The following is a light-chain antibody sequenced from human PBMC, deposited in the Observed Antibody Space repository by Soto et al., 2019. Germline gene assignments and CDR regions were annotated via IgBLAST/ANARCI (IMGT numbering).Light chain of an antibody. CDR1: SSDVGGYNY. Sequence: QSALTQPASVSGSPGQSITISCTGTSSDVGGYNYVSWYQQHPGEAPNLMIYDVSNRPSGVSNRFSGSKSGNTASLTISGLQAEDEADYYCSSYTSTSYVVFGGGTKVTVL. V-gene: IGLV2-14*01. J-gene: IGLJ2*01. CDR2: DVS. CDR3: SSYTSTSYVV.